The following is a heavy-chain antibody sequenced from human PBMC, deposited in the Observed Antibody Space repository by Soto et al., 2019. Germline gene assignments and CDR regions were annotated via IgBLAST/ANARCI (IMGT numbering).Heavy chain of an antibody. CDR1: VFTFSSYA. D-gene: IGHD3-10*01. CDR3: TSTVDI. Sequence: QVQLVESGGGVVQPGRSLRLSCAASVFTFSSYAMHWVRQAPGKGLEWVAVISYDGSNKYYEDSVKGRFTISRDNSKNKVYRTINRRLAAETTAYYVTSTVDIWGQGKIVTASS. CDR2: ISYDGSNK. J-gene: IGHJ3*02. V-gene: IGHV3-30-3*01.